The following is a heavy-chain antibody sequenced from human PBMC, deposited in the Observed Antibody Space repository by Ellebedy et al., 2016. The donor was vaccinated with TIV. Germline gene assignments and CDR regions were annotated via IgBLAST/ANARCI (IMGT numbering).Heavy chain of an antibody. CDR2: IKEDGSDK. CDR3: ARDREIAVADFVY. Sequence: GESLKISCATSGFTFDNYWMSWVRQAPGQGLEWVAHIKEDGSDKNYVDSVKGRFTISRDNAKNLLYLQMNSLRAEDTAVYYWARDREIAVADFVYWGQGTLVTVSS. D-gene: IGHD6-19*01. CDR1: GFTFDNYW. V-gene: IGHV3-7*01. J-gene: IGHJ4*02.